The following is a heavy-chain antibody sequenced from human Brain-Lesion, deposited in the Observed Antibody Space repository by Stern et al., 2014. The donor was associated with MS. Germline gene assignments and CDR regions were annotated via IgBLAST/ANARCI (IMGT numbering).Heavy chain of an antibody. J-gene: IGHJ6*02. D-gene: IGHD3-3*01. CDR1: GYIFTGYY. CDR2: ITPNTGVT. CDR3: ARDQRGITIFGVVTDYYYLGMDV. V-gene: IGHV1-2*02. Sequence: VQLVQSGAEVKKPGASVKVSCKTSGYIFTGYYIHWVRQAPGQGLEWMAWITPNTGVTKYAQKFQGRVTMSRDTSISTAYVELSSLTSDDTAVYYCARDQRGITIFGVVTDYYYLGMDVWGQGTTVTVSS.